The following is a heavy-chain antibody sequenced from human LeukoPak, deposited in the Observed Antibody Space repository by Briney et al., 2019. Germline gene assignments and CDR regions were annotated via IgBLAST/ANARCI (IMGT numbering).Heavy chain of an antibody. Sequence: PGGSLRLSCSGSGLKFGDYGLSWVRQAPGKGLEWVSGINWDGENTAYADSVKGRFTISGDNDENALYLQMDSLRAEDTALYYCARDLSATWYSLAYWGRGTLVTVSS. J-gene: IGHJ4*02. CDR1: GLKFGDYG. V-gene: IGHV3-20*04. CDR3: ARDLSATWYSLAY. D-gene: IGHD2-15*01. CDR2: INWDGENT.